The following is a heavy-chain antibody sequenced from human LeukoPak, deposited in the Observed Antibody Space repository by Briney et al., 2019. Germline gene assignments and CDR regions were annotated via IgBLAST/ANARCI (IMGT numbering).Heavy chain of an antibody. V-gene: IGHV3-48*04. D-gene: IGHD2-15*01. CDR3: AKAVGAARADAFDI. Sequence: GGSLRLSCAASGFTFSRDSMNWVRQAPGKGLEWVSYISSSSSTIYYADSVKGRFTISRDNAKNSLYLQMNSLRAEDTALYYCAKAVGAARADAFDIWGQGTMVTVSS. CDR2: ISSSSSTI. J-gene: IGHJ3*02. CDR1: GFTFSRDS.